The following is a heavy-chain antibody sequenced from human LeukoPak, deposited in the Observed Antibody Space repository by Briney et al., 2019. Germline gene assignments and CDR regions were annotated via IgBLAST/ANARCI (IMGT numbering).Heavy chain of an antibody. CDR2: INPSGGST. D-gene: IGHD3-3*01. Sequence: ASVKVACKASGYTFTGYYMHWVRQAPGQGLEWMGIINPSGGSTSYAQKFQGRVTMTRDTSTSTVYMELSSLRSEDTAVYYCARGGSSKGDFWSGYYHFDYWGQGTLVTVSS. CDR1: GYTFTGYY. J-gene: IGHJ4*02. V-gene: IGHV1-46*01. CDR3: ARGGSSKGDFWSGYYHFDY.